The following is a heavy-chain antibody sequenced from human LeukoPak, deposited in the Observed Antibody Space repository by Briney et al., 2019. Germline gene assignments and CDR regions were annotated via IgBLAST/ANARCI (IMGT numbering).Heavy chain of an antibody. D-gene: IGHD3-10*01. J-gene: IGHJ4*02. CDR1: GFTVSSNY. Sequence: PGGSLRLSCAASGFTVSSNYMSWVRQAPGKGLEWVAVISYDGSNKYYADSVKGRFTISRDNSKNTLYLQMNSLRAEDTAVYYCARDRGDGYNGDYYFDYWGQGTLVTVSS. CDR2: ISYDGSNK. V-gene: IGHV3-30-3*01. CDR3: ARDRGDGYNGDYYFDY.